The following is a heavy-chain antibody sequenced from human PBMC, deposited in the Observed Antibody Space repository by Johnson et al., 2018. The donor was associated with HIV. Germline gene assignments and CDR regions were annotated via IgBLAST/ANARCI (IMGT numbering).Heavy chain of an antibody. CDR1: GFTVSTYY. V-gene: IGHV3-53*01. CDR2: LYSSGKT. J-gene: IGHJ3*02. D-gene: IGHD7-27*01. CDR3: ANWGPDAFDI. Sequence: EVQLVESGGGLIQPGGSLRLSCAASGFTVSTYYMTWVRQASGKGLELVSLLYSSGKTYYADSVKGRFTISRDYSKNRLYLQMNSLRAEDTAVYYCANWGPDAFDIWGQGTMVTVSS.